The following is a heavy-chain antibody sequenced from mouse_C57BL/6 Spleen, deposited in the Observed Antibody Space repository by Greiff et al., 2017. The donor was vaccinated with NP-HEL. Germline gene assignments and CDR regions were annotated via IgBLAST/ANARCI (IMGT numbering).Heavy chain of an antibody. Sequence: VQLQQPGAELVKPGASVKLSCKASGYTFTSYWMHWVKQRPGQGLEWIGMIHPNSGSTNYNEKFKSKATLTVDKSSSTAYMQLSSLTSEDSAVYYCARGGTQYYYAMDYWGQGTSVTVSS. J-gene: IGHJ4*01. CDR3: ARGGTQYYYAMDY. CDR1: GYTFTSYW. D-gene: IGHD3-3*01. CDR2: IHPNSGST. V-gene: IGHV1-64*01.